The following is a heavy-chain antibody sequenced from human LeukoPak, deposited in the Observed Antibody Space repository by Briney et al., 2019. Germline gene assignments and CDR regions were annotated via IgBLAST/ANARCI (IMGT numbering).Heavy chain of an antibody. J-gene: IGHJ4*02. Sequence: SETLSLTCTVSGGSISSSSYYWGWIRQPPGKGLEWIGSIYYSGSTYYNPSLKSRVTISVDTSKNQFSLKLSSVTAADTAVYYCARRGYDSSGYYYSFDYWGQGTLVTVSS. CDR3: ARRGYDSSGYYYSFDY. CDR1: GGSISSSSYY. V-gene: IGHV4-39*01. D-gene: IGHD3-22*01. CDR2: IYYSGST.